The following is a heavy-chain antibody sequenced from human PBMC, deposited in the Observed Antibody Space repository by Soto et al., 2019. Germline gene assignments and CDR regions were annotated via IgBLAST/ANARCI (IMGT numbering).Heavy chain of an antibody. V-gene: IGHV1-2*02. Sequence: ASVKVSCKASGYTFTGYYMHWVRQAPGQGLEWMGWINPNSGGTNYAQKFQGRVTMTMDTSISTAYMELSRLRSDDTAVYYCASTSTSNYYYGMDVWGQGTTVTVSS. CDR2: INPNSGGT. CDR1: GYTFTGYY. D-gene: IGHD2-2*01. J-gene: IGHJ6*02. CDR3: ASTSTSNYYYGMDV.